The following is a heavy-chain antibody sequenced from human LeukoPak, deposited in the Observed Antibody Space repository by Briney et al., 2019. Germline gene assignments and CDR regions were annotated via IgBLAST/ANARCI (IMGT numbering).Heavy chain of an antibody. CDR2: IYTSGST. CDR3: ATEYCSSTSCYNPPTDAFDI. CDR1: GGSISSGSYY. Sequence: PSETLSLTCTVSGGSISSGSYYWSWIRQPAGKGLEWIGRIYTSGSTNYNPSLKSRVTISVDTSKNQFSLKLSSVTAADTAVYYCATEYCSSTSCYNPPTDAFDICVQGTMDSVSS. V-gene: IGHV4-61*02. J-gene: IGHJ3*02. D-gene: IGHD2-2*02.